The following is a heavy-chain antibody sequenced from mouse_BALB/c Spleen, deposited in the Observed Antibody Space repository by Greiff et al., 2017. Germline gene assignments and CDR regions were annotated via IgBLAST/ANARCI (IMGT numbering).Heavy chain of an antibody. CDR2: INSNGGST. CDR3: ARANWDLYYAMEY. J-gene: IGHJ4*01. V-gene: IGHV5-6-3*01. CDR1: GFTFSSYG. D-gene: IGHD4-1*01. Sequence: EVKLVESGGGLVQPGGSLKLSCAASGFTFSSYGMSWVRQTPDKRLELVATINSNGGSTYYPDSVKGRFTISRDNAKNTLYLQMSSLKSEDTAMYYCARANWDLYYAMEYWGEGTSVTGSA.